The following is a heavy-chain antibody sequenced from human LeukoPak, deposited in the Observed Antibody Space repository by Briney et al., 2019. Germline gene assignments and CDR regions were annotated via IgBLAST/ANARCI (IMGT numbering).Heavy chain of an antibody. CDR1: GFTFSSYA. CDR3: ARGSSQAVVYDY. V-gene: IGHV3-30-3*01. J-gene: IGHJ4*02. D-gene: IGHD3-22*01. Sequence: GGSLRLSCAASGFTFSSYAMHWVRQAPGKGLEWVAVISYDGSNKYYADSVKGRFTISRDNSKNTLYLQMNSLRAEDTAVYYCARGSSQAVVYDYWGQGTLVTVSS. CDR2: ISYDGSNK.